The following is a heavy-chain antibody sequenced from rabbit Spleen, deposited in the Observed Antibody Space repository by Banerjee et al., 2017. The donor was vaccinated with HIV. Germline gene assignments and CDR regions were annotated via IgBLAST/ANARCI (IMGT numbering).Heavy chain of an antibody. D-gene: IGHD6-1*01. CDR3: ARDVNSGGGGRVYGLDL. Sequence: QEQLEESGGDLVQPGGSLTLSCKASRFSFNIDYVMCWVRQAPGKGLEWIGCIYTGSGNTYYASWVNGRLTISKSSSTTVTLQMTSLTAADTATYFCARDVNSGGGGRVYGLDLWGPGTLVTVS. V-gene: IGHV1S45*01. J-gene: IGHJ4*01. CDR1: RFSFNIDYV. CDR2: IYTGSGNT.